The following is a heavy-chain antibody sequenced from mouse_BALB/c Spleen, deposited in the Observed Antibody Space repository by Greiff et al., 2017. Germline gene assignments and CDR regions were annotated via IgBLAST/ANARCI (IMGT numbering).Heavy chain of an antibody. V-gene: IGHV1S137*01. CDR2: ISTYYGDA. CDR1: GYTFTDYA. J-gene: IGHJ2*01. CDR3: ARGGDYGYLY. D-gene: IGHD1-2*01. Sequence: QVHVKQSGAELVRPGVSVKISCKGSGYTFTDYAMHWVKQSHAKSLEWIGVISTYYGDASYNQKFKGKATMTVDKSSSTAYMELARLTSEDSAIYYCARGGDYGYLYWGQGTTLTVSS.